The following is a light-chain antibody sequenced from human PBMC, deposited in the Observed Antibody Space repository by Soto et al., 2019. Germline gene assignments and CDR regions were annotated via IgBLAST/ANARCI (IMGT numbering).Light chain of an antibody. V-gene: IGKV3-15*01. CDR2: GAS. CDR1: QSVSSN. CDR3: PQYNKWPPWT. Sequence: EIVMTQSPATLSVSPGERATLSCRASQSVSSNLAWYQQKHGQAPRLLIYGASTRATGIPARFSGSGSGTEFTLAISSLQSEDFAVYYCPQYNKWPPWTCGQGAKVEIK. J-gene: IGKJ1*01.